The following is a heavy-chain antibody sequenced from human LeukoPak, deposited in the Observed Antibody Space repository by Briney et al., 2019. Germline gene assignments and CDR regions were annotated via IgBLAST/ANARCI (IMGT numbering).Heavy chain of an antibody. J-gene: IGHJ3*02. CDR3: ARGGSRRIAAAGGFDAFDI. D-gene: IGHD6-13*01. V-gene: IGHV3-30*02. Sequence: GGSLRLSCAASGFAFSSYGMHWVRQAPGKGLEWVAFIRYDGSNKYYADSVKGRFTISRDNSKNTLYLQMNSLRAEDTAVYYCARGGSRRIAAAGGFDAFDIWGQGTMVTVSS. CDR1: GFAFSSYG. CDR2: IRYDGSNK.